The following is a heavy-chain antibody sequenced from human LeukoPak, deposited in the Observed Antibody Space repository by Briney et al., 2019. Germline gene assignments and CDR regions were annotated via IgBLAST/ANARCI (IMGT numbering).Heavy chain of an antibody. CDR3: ARAPSDAFDI. CDR1: GGSISTISDY. V-gene: IGHV4-39*07. Sequence: SETLSLTCAVSGGSISTISDYWDWIRQPPGKGLEWIGSVYYSGSTYYNPSLKSRVTISVDTSKNQFSLKLSSVTAADTAVYYCARAPSDAFDIWGQGTMVTVSS. J-gene: IGHJ3*02. CDR2: VYYSGST.